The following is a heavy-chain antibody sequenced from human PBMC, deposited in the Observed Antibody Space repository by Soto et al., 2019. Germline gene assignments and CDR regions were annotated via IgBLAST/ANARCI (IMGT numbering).Heavy chain of an antibody. CDR2: VYHTGDT. CDR1: GGTVASSHW. J-gene: IGHJ5*02. CDR3: AREIVTAGGNNYFDP. Sequence: SETLSLTCGVSGGTVASSHWWSWVRQSPGGGLEWIGNVYHTGDTNFNPSLQSRVTISVDKSNNQFSLRLNSLTAADTPVYFCAREIVTAGGNNYFDPWGPGTLVT. V-gene: IGHV4-4*02. D-gene: IGHD2-21*02.